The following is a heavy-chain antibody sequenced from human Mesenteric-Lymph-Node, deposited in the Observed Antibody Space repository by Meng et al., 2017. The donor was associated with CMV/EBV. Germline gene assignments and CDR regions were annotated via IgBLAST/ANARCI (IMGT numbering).Heavy chain of an antibody. V-gene: IGHV4-39*07. D-gene: IGHD6-13*01. Sequence: SETLSLTCTVSGGSISSYYWGWIRQPPGKGLEWIGSIYYSGSTYYNPSLKSRVTISVDTSKNQFSLKLSSVTAADTAVYYCAPWTYSSSWYPWGQGTLVTVSS. CDR2: IYYSGST. CDR3: APWTYSSSWYP. CDR1: GGSISSYY. J-gene: IGHJ5*02.